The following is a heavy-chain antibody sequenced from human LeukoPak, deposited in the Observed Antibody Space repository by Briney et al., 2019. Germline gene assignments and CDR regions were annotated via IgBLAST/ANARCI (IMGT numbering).Heavy chain of an antibody. J-gene: IGHJ4*02. Sequence: GGSLRLSCAASGFTFRSYGMHWVRQAPGKGLEYVAAISSNGGSTDYANSVKGRFTISRDNSKNTLYLQMGSLRAEDMAVYYCARISSSYDYDYWGQRTLVTVSS. CDR2: ISSNGGST. CDR3: ARISSSYDYDY. V-gene: IGHV3-64*01. CDR1: GFTFRSYG. D-gene: IGHD6-6*01.